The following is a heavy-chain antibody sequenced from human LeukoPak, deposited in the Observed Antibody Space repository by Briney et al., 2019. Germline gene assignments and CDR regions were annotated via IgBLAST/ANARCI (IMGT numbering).Heavy chain of an antibody. CDR3: ARERRGYDILTGYFDYYYGMDV. Sequence: SETLSLTCAVYGGSFSGYYWSWIRQPPGKGLEWIGEINHSGSTNYNPSLKSRVTISVDTSKNQFSLKLSSVTAADTAVYYCARERRGYDILTGYFDYYYGMDVWGQGTTVTVSS. CDR1: GGSFSGYY. J-gene: IGHJ6*02. CDR2: INHSGST. D-gene: IGHD3-9*01. V-gene: IGHV4-34*01.